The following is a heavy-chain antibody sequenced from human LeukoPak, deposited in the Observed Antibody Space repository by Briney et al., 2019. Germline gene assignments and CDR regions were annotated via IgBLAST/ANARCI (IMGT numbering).Heavy chain of an antibody. CDR1: GYTFTTYG. CDR2: INSYNGNT. Sequence: ASVKVSCKASGYTFTTYGISWVRQAPGQGLAWLGWINSYNGNTNYAQKFQGRVTMTTDTSTRTAYMDLRRLSTDDPALYYCARNRQGLDSSGYSYFDYWGQGTLVTVSS. D-gene: IGHD3-22*01. CDR3: ARNRQGLDSSGYSYFDY. V-gene: IGHV1-18*01. J-gene: IGHJ4*02.